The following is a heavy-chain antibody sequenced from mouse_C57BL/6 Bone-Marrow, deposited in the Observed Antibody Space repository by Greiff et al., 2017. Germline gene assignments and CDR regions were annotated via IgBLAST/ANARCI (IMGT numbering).Heavy chain of an antibody. V-gene: IGHV1-69*01. CDR3: ARGDYFDY. CDR2: IDPSDSYT. CDR1: GYTFTSYW. J-gene: IGHJ2*01. Sequence: QVQLQQPGAELVMPGASVKLSCKASGYTFTSYWMHWVKQRPGQGLEWIGEIDPSDSYTNYNQKFKGKSTLTVDKSSSTASMQLSSLTSEASAVYYCARGDYFDYWGQGTTLTVSS.